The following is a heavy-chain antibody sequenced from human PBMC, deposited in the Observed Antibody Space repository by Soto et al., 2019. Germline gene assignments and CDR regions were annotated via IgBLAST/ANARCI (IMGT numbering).Heavy chain of an antibody. D-gene: IGHD1-26*01. Sequence: QVQLQESGPGLVKPSETLSLTCTVSGGTISSWYWSWIRQPPGKGLEWIGYIYYSGSTNCNPSLMSRVTISVDTSKNQFSPKLSSVTAADTAVYYCTRRYGSAIDYWGQGTLVTVSS. CDR1: GGTISSWY. CDR3: TRRYGSAIDY. J-gene: IGHJ4*02. V-gene: IGHV4-59*08. CDR2: IYYSGST.